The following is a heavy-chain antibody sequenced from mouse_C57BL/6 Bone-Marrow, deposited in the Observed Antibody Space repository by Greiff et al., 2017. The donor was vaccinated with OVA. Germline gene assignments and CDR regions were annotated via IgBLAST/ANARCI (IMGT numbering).Heavy chain of an antibody. CDR1: GFSLTSYG. D-gene: IGHD1-1*01. J-gene: IGHJ4*01. Sequence: VQLMESGPGLVAPSQCLSITCTVSGFSLTSYGVHWVRQPPGKGLVWLVVLWSDGSTTYNSALNSRLSISKDNSKSQVFLKMNSLQADDTAMYYCARHPPSYYYGSSPYAMDYWGQETSVTVSS. CDR3: ARHPPSYYYGSSPYAMDY. CDR2: LWSDGST. V-gene: IGHV2-6-1*01.